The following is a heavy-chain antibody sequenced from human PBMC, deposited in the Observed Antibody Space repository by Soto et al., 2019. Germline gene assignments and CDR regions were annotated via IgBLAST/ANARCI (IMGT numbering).Heavy chain of an antibody. CDR1: EFTFSSYS. Sequence: GGPMRLSCAACEFTFSSYSMSWVRQAPGKGLEWVSAISGSGGSTYYADSVKGRFTISRDNSKNTLYLKMNSLRAEDTAVYYCATSSVLRFLEWFPHFHYWAQETLVTVSS. CDR3: ATSSVLRFLEWFPHFHY. J-gene: IGHJ4*02. CDR2: ISGSGGST. D-gene: IGHD3-3*01. V-gene: IGHV3-23*01.